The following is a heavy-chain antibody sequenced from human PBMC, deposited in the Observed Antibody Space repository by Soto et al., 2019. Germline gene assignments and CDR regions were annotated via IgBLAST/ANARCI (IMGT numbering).Heavy chain of an antibody. Sequence: QVQLVESGGGVVQPGGSLRLSCVASGFYFSGFAMHWARQAPGKGLEWVALVSPDGRNEYYSDSARGRFTVSRDNSQNTVYLHMSSLRPDDSGLYFCARENSRVAPRLFQHWGHGTLVTVSS. D-gene: IGHD5-12*01. CDR2: VSPDGRNE. J-gene: IGHJ1*01. CDR3: ARENSRVAPRLFQH. V-gene: IGHV3-30*04. CDR1: GFYFSGFA.